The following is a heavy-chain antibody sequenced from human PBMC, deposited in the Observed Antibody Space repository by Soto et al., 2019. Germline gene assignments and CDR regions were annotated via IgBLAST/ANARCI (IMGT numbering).Heavy chain of an antibody. V-gene: IGHV6-1*01. CDR3: AREKDAFDI. CDR2: TYYRSKWYS. J-gene: IGHJ3*02. Sequence: SQTLSLTCAISGDSFSGNSGGWNWIRQSPSRGLEWLGRTYYRSKWYSDYAVSVKSRITINPDTSKNQFSLQLNSVTPEDTAVYYCAREKDAFDIWGQGTMVTVSS. CDR1: GDSFSGNSGG.